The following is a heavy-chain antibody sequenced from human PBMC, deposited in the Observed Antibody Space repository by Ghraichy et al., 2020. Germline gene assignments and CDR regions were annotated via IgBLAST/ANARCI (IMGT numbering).Heavy chain of an antibody. V-gene: IGHV3-21*01. Sequence: GGSLRLSCAASGFTFSSYSMNWVRQAPGKGLEWVSSISSSSSYIYYADSVKGRFTISRDNAKNSLYLQMNSLRAEDTAVYYCAINRGRILGLFDYWGQGTLVTVSS. D-gene: IGHD1-14*01. CDR2: ISSSSSYI. CDR3: AINRGRILGLFDY. CDR1: GFTFSSYS. J-gene: IGHJ4*02.